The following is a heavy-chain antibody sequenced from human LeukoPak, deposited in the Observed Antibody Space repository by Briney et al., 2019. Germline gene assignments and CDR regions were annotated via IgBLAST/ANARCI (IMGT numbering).Heavy chain of an antibody. CDR1: GGTFSSYA. CDR3: ARDRSVRASYYMDV. V-gene: IGHV1-69*06. D-gene: IGHD3-10*01. Sequence: ASVKVSCKASGGTFSSYAISWVRQAPGQGLEWMGGIIPIFGTANYAQKFQGRVTITADKSTSTAYMELSSLRSEDTAVYYCARDRSVRASYYMDVWGKGTTVTVSS. J-gene: IGHJ6*03. CDR2: IIPIFGTA.